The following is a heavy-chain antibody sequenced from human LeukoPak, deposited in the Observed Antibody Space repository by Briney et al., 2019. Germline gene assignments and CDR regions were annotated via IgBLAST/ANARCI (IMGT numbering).Heavy chain of an antibody. CDR1: GFTVSSNY. CDR2: ISSSSSTI. Sequence: GGSLRLSCAASGFTVSSNYMSWVRQAPGKGLEWVSYISSSSSTIYYADSVKGRFTISRDNAKNSLYLQMNSLRAEDTAVYYCARDQGDYAWGSYRPTPFDYWGQGTLVTVSS. V-gene: IGHV3-48*01. J-gene: IGHJ4*02. CDR3: ARDQGDYAWGSYRPTPFDY. D-gene: IGHD3-16*02.